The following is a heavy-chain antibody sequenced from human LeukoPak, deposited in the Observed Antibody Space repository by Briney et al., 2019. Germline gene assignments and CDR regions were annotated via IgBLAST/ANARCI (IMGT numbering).Heavy chain of an antibody. CDR3: AKDRQLPLGPILNYYGMDV. CDR1: GFTFSSYA. Sequence: PGGSLRLSCAASGFTFSSYAMSWVRQAPGKGLEWVSAISGSGGSTYYADSVKGRFTISRDNSKNTPYLQMNSLRAEDTAVYYCAKDRQLPLGPILNYYGMDVWGQGTTVTVSS. V-gene: IGHV3-23*01. J-gene: IGHJ6*02. D-gene: IGHD5-12*01. CDR2: ISGSGGST.